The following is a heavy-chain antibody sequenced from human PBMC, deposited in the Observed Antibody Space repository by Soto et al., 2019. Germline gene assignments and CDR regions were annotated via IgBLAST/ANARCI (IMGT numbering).Heavy chain of an antibody. CDR1: GFTFCNYG. V-gene: IGHV3-30*18. Sequence: LRLSCAASGFTFCNYGMPWVRQAPGKGLEWVAVIAFDESYKYYADSVKGRFTISRDNSKNTLYLQMSSLRAEDTAVYYCANSAYYDILTGSPALSYWGQGTLVTVSS. CDR2: IAFDESYK. CDR3: ANSAYYDILTGSPALSY. D-gene: IGHD3-9*01. J-gene: IGHJ4*02.